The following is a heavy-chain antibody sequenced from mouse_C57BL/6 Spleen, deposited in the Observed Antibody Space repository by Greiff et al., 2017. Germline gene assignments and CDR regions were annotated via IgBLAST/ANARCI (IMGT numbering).Heavy chain of an antibody. J-gene: IGHJ4*01. CDR1: GYTFTSYW. D-gene: IGHD2-3*01. CDR3: AIAPSYDNYAMDY. V-gene: IGHV1-74*01. CDR2: IHPSDSDT. Sequence: QVQLQQPGAELVKPGASVKLSCKASGYTFTSYWMHWVKQRPGQGLEWIGRIHPSDSDTNYNQKFKGKATLTVDKSSSTAYMQLSSLTSEDAAVXDCAIAPSYDNYAMDYWGQGTSVTVSS.